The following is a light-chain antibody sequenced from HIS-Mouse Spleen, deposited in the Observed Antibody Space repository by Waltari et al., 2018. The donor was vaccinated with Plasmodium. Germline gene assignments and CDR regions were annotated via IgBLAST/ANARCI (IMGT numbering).Light chain of an antibody. Sequence: QSALTQPPSASGSPGQSVTISCTGTSSDVGGYNYVSWYQQHPGKAPKLLIYEVSKLPSVVPYRFSGAKSGNTASLTVSGLQAEDEADYYCSSYAGSNNLVFGGGTKLTVL. CDR1: SSDVGGYNY. V-gene: IGLV2-8*01. CDR2: EVS. CDR3: SSYAGSNNLV. J-gene: IGLJ2*01.